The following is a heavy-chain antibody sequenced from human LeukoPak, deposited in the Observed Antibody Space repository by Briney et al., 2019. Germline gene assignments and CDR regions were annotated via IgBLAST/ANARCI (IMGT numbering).Heavy chain of an antibody. D-gene: IGHD4-17*01. Sequence: VASVKVSCKASGGTFSSYAISWVRQAPGQGLEWMGGIIPIFGTANYAQKFQGRVTITADESTSTAYMELSSLRSEDTAVYYCAVGSGDYAGWYFDLWGRGTLVTVSS. CDR1: GGTFSSYA. J-gene: IGHJ2*01. V-gene: IGHV1-69*13. CDR2: IIPIFGTA. CDR3: AVGSGDYAGWYFDL.